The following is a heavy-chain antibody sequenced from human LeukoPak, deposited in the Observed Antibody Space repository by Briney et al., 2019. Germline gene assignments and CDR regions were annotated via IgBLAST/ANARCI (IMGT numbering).Heavy chain of an antibody. D-gene: IGHD3-10*01. CDR3: ATYYYGSGSYYKLNWFDP. CDR1: GYTLTELS. CDR2: FDPEDGET. V-gene: IGHV1-24*01. J-gene: IGHJ5*02. Sequence: ASVKASCKVSGYTLTELSMHWVRQAPGKGLEWMGGFDPEDGETIYAQKFQGRVTMTEDTSTDTAYMELSSLRSEDTAVYYCATYYYGSGSYYKLNWFDPWGQGTLVTVSS.